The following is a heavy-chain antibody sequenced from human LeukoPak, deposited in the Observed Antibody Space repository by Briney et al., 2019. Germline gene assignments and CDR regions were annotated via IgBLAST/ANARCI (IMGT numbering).Heavy chain of an antibody. J-gene: IGHJ6*02. Sequence: GGALRLSCAAYGFTLSSHSMKWVRQAPGRGLEWVSSISSGSSYIYYADSVKGRFTISRDNAKNSLYLQMNSLRADDTAVYYCARASDRYGMDVWGQGTTVTVSS. V-gene: IGHV3-21*01. CDR3: ARASDRYGMDV. CDR1: GFTLSSHS. D-gene: IGHD3-22*01. CDR2: ISSGSSYI.